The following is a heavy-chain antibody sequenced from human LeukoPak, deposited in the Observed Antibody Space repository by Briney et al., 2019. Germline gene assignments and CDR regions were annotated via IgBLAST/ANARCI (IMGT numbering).Heavy chain of an antibody. CDR1: GGSISSGGYY. J-gene: IGHJ6*03. CDR2: VYHSGST. D-gene: IGHD4-11*01. Sequence: SQTLSLTCTVSGGSISSGGYYWSWIRQPPGKGLEWIGYVYHSGSTYYNPSLKSRVTISVDRSKNQFSLKLSSVTAADTAVYYCARDPPSNSYYYYMDVWGKGTTVTVSS. CDR3: ARDPPSNSYYYYMDV. V-gene: IGHV4-30-2*01.